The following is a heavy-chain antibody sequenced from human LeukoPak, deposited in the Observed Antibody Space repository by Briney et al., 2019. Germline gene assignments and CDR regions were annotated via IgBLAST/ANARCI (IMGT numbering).Heavy chain of an antibody. Sequence: GGSLRLSCAASGFTVSSNYMSWVRQAPGKGLEWVSVIYSGGSTYYADSVKGRFTISRDNSKNTLYLQMNSLRAEDTAVYYCASRNYYDSSGLLDYWGQGTLVTVSS. V-gene: IGHV3-53*01. CDR3: ASRNYYDSSGLLDY. CDR2: IYSGGST. CDR1: GFTVSSNY. D-gene: IGHD3-22*01. J-gene: IGHJ4*02.